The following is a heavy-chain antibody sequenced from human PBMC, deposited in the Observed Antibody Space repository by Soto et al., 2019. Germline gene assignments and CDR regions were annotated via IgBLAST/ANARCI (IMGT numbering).Heavy chain of an antibody. Sequence: SATLSLTCTVSGYSIASYYWSWIRQPTGNGLEWIGYIYDSGSNHYNPSLKSRVTISEDTSKNQFSLKLSSVTAADTAVYYCARSFPDGCRRGACYQDYWGQGTLVTIS. CDR1: GYSIASYY. CDR2: IYDSGSN. D-gene: IGHD2-15*01. V-gene: IGHV4-59*01. J-gene: IGHJ4*02. CDR3: ARSFPDGCRRGACYQDY.